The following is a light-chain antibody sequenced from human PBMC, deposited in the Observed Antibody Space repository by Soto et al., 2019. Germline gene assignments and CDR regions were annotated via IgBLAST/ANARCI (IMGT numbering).Light chain of an antibody. Sequence: QLMQSPPSMSASIRERVKITCRASQGISSFLAWYQQKPGKAPNLLIYAASTLQSGVPSRFSGGGSGTDFTLTIDRLQPEDFAPYYCPQAAVYPSTFGGGSKVDIK. V-gene: IGKV1-9*01. J-gene: IGKJ4*01. CDR2: AAS. CDR3: PQAAVYPST. CDR1: QGISSF.